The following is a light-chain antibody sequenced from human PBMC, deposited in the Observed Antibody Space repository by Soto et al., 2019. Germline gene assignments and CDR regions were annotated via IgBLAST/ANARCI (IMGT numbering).Light chain of an antibody. Sequence: DIQMTQSPSTLSATAGDRVTITCRASQSISAWLAWYQQKPGKAPKLLIYDASNLESGVPSRFSGSGSGTEFTLTISSLQPEDFATYYCQQYNSYSFGQGTKVDIK. V-gene: IGKV1-5*01. CDR1: QSISAW. CDR3: QQYNSYS. J-gene: IGKJ1*01. CDR2: DAS.